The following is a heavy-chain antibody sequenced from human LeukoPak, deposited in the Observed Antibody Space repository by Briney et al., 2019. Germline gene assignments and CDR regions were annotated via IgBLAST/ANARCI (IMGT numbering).Heavy chain of an antibody. CDR2: ISYDGSNE. CDR1: GFTFSSYA. J-gene: IGHJ1*01. V-gene: IGHV3-30*04. CDR3: ARNQNWFGELLITEYFQH. D-gene: IGHD3-10*01. Sequence: GGSLRLSCAASGFTFSSYAMHWVRQAPGKGLEWVAVISYDGSNEYYADSVKGRFTISRDNSKNTLYLQMNSLRAEDTAVYYCARNQNWFGELLITEYFQHWGQGTLVTVSS.